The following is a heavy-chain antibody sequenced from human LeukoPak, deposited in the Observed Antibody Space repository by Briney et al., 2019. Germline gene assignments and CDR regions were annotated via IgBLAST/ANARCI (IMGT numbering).Heavy chain of an antibody. CDR3: ARVLWFGESAFDY. J-gene: IGHJ4*02. D-gene: IGHD3-10*01. CDR2: ISSSGSTI. CDR1: GFTFSDYY. V-gene: IGHV3-11*01. Sequence: PGGSLRLSCAASGFTFSDYYMSWIRQAPGKGLEWVSYISSSGSTIYYADSVKGRFTISRDNAKNSLYLQMNSLRAEDTAVYYCARVLWFGESAFDYWGQGTLVTVPS.